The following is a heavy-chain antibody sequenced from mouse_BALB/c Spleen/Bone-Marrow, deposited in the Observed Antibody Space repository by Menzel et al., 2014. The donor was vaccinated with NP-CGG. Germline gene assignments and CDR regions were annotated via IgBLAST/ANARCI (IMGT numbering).Heavy chain of an antibody. Sequence: VQLQQSGAELVRPGALVKLSCKASGFNIKDYYMHWVKQRPEQGLEWIGRIDPANGNTQYDPTFQGKATITTDTSSNTAYLQLSSLTSEDTAVYYCASYYYGSSGFAYWGQGTLVTVSA. D-gene: IGHD1-1*01. CDR2: IDPANGNT. CDR1: GFNIKDYY. CDR3: ASYYYGSSGFAY. J-gene: IGHJ3*01. V-gene: IGHV14-1*02.